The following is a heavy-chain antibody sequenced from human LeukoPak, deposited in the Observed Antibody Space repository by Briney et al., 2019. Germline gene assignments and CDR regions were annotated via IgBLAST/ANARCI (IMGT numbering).Heavy chain of an antibody. CDR2: IYSTGGT. D-gene: IGHD5-18*01. Sequence: PSETLSLTCTVSGGSISSIHYYWVWIRQSPGKGLEWIGMIYSTGGTHYNPSLKSRVIISVDMSKNQFSLKLNSVTAADPAVYYCARDDVVLGYSSGFDYWGQGSLVTVSS. CDR3: ARDDVVLGYSSGFDY. V-gene: IGHV4-39*07. CDR1: GGSISSIHYY. J-gene: IGHJ4*02.